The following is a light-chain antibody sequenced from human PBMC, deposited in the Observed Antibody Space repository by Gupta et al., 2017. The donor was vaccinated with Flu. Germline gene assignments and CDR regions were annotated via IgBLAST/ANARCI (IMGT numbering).Light chain of an antibody. V-gene: IGKV4-1*01. Sequence: DIVMTQSPDSLAVSLGERATINCKSSQSVLYSSNNKNYLAWYQQKPGQPPKLLIYWASTRESGVPDRFSGSGSGTDFTLTISSRQAEDVAVYYCQQYDSTPPVTFGHGTKVDIK. CDR3: QQYDSTPPVT. CDR1: QSVLYSSNNKNY. CDR2: WAS. J-gene: IGKJ3*01.